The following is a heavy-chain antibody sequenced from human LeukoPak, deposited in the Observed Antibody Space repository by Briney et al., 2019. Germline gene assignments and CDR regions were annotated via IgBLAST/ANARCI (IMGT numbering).Heavy chain of an antibody. V-gene: IGHV3-21*01. CDR1: GFTFSSYS. Sequence: GGSLRLSCAASGFTFSSYSMNWVGQAPGKRLEWVSSISSSSSYIYYADSVKGRFTISRDNAKNSLYLQMNSLRAEDTAVYYCARDRVGDYYDSSGYPFGYWGQGTLFTVSS. CDR2: ISSSSSYI. CDR3: ARDRVGDYYDSSGYPFGY. D-gene: IGHD3-22*01. J-gene: IGHJ4*02.